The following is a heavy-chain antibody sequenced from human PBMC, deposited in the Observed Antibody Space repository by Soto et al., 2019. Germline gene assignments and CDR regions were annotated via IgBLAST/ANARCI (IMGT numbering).Heavy chain of an antibody. J-gene: IGHJ6*03. V-gene: IGHV4-34*01. CDR2: INHSGST. CDR3: ARQYNWNYPAYYYMDV. D-gene: IGHD1-7*01. Sequence: PSETLSLTCAVYGGSFSGYYWSWIRQPPGKGLEWIGEINHSGSTNYNPSLKSRVTISVDTSKNQFSLKLSSVTAADTAVYYCARQYNWNYPAYYYMDVWGKGTTVTVSS. CDR1: GGSFSGYY.